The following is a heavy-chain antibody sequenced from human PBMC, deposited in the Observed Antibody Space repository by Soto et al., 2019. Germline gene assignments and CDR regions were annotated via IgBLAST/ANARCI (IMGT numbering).Heavy chain of an antibody. D-gene: IGHD6-19*01. CDR2: MNTNSGNT. CDR1: GYTFTSYD. J-gene: IGHJ4*02. V-gene: IGHV1-8*01. CDR3: ASSSSGWYLY. Sequence: QVQLVQSGAEVKKPGASVKVSCKASGYTFTSYDINWVRQATGQGLEWMGWMNTNSGNTGYAQKFQGRVTMNRNTTISTAYIEASSLRSEDTAVYYCASSSSGWYLYWGQGTLVTVSS.